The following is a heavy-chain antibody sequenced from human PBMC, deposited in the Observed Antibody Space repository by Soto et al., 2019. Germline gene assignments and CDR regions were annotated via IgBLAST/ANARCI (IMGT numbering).Heavy chain of an antibody. CDR2: ISGSGGST. D-gene: IGHD4-17*01. CDR1: GFTFSSYS. CDR3: AMPGTFDYGDYYATDFDY. J-gene: IGHJ4*02. V-gene: IGHV3-23*01. Sequence: GGSLRLSCAASGFTFSSYSMSWVRQAPGKGLEWVSAISGSGGSTYYADSVKGRFTISRDNSKNTLYLQMNSLRAEDTAVYYCAMPGTFDYGDYYATDFDYWGQGTLVTVSS.